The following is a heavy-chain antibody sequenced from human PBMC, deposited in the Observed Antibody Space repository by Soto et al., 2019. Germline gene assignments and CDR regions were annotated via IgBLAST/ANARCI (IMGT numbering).Heavy chain of an antibody. D-gene: IGHD1-20*01. V-gene: IGHV3-43*01. CDR2: ISWDGGST. CDR1: GFTFDDYT. CDR3: AKSPGITGKTYFDY. Sequence: GSLRLSCAASGFTFDDYTMHWVRQAPGRGLEWVSLISWDGGSTYYADSVKGRFTISRDNSKNSLYLQMNSLRTEDTALYYCAKSPGITGKTYFDYWGQGTLVTVSS. J-gene: IGHJ4*02.